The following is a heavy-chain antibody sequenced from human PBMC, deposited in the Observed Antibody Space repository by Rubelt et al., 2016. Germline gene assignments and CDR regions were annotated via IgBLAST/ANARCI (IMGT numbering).Heavy chain of an antibody. CDR1: GGSISSSSYY. CDR2: INHSGST. D-gene: IGHD1-14*01. V-gene: IGHV4-39*07. CDR3: ARGRNPDY. Sequence: QVQLQESGPGLVKASETLSLTCSVSGGSISSSSYYWGWIRQPPGKGLEWIGEINHSGSTSYKSSLRSRVTMSVDTSKNPVSLEVSAVTAADTAVYYCARGRNPDYWGQGTLVTVSS. J-gene: IGHJ4*02.